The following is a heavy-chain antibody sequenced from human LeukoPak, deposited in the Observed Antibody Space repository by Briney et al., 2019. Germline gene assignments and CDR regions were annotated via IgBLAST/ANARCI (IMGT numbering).Heavy chain of an antibody. D-gene: IGHD2-21*02. CDR1: GGSIISYY. CDR3: ARGGTATDYFDY. J-gene: IGHJ4*02. CDR2: IYYSGST. V-gene: IGHV4-59*01. Sequence: SETLSLTCTVSGGSIISYYWSWIRQPPGKGLEWIGYIYYSGSTNYNPSLKSRVTISVDTSKNQFSLKLSSVTAADTAVYYCARGGTATDYFDYWGQGTLVTVSS.